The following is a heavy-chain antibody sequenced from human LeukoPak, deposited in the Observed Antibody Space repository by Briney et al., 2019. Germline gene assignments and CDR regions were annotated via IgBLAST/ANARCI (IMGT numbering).Heavy chain of an antibody. J-gene: IGHJ4*02. CDR2: IYHSGST. CDR3: ARDDIVATGSFDY. Sequence: SETLSLTCSVSGGSISGYFWSWIRQPPGKGLEWIGSIYHSGSTYYNPSLKSRVTISVDTSKNQFSLKLSSVTAADTAVYYCARDDIVATGSFDYWGQGTLVTVSS. CDR1: GGSISGYF. V-gene: IGHV4-38-2*02. D-gene: IGHD5-12*01.